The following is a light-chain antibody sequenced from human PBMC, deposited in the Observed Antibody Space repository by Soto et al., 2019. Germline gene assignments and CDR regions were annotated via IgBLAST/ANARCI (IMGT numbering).Light chain of an antibody. CDR1: QSISTY. CDR2: DAS. J-gene: IGKJ5*01. V-gene: IGKV1-39*01. CDR3: QQSYMDPIT. Sequence: DIQMTQSPSSLSASVGNRVTITCRASQSISTYLNWYQKKPGKAPNLLIYDASRLQSGVTSRFSGSGGGTDFTLSISSVQPEDFATYFCQQSYMDPITFGQGTQLE.